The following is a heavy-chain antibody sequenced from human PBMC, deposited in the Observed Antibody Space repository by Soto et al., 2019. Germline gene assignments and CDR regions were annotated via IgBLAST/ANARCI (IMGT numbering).Heavy chain of an antibody. CDR1: GFTFSSYA. V-gene: IGHV3-30-3*01. Sequence: PGGSLRLSCAASGFTFSSYAMHWVRQAPGKGLEWVAVISYDGSNKYYADSVKGRFTISRDNSKNTLYLQMNSLRAEDTAVYYWASPKNTIFGRMDVWAQGTRATVS. CDR2: ISYDGSNK. J-gene: IGHJ6*02. D-gene: IGHD3-3*01. CDR3: ASPKNTIFGRMDV.